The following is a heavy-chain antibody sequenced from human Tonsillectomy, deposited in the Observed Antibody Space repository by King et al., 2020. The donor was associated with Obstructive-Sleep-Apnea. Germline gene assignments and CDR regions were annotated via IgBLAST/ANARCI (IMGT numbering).Heavy chain of an antibody. CDR1: GGSISSGGYY. D-gene: IGHD3-10*01. CDR2: IYYSGST. J-gene: IGHJ6*02. V-gene: IGHV4-31*03. Sequence: VQLQESGPGLVKPSQTLSPTCTVSGGSISSGGYYWSWIRQHPGKGLEWIGYIYYSGSTYYNPSLKSRVTISVDTSKNQFSLKLSSVTAADTAVYYCAGGEILWFGESLTRYYYGMDVWGQGTTVTVSS. CDR3: AGGEILWFGESLTRYYYGMDV.